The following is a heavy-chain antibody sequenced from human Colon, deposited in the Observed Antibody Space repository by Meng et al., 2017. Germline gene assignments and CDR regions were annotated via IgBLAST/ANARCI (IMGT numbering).Heavy chain of an antibody. Sequence: QLQESGPGLVKPSETLSLTCNVSGVSIRSSSYYWGWIRQAPGKRLEWIGSIYASGSAPNNPSLKSRVTISVDTSKNQFSLSLTSVTAADTAVYYCARAVAGDTFDYWGQGTLVTVSS. CDR3: ARAVAGDTFDY. J-gene: IGHJ4*02. D-gene: IGHD6-19*01. CDR2: IYASGSA. V-gene: IGHV4-39*01. CDR1: GVSIRSSSYY.